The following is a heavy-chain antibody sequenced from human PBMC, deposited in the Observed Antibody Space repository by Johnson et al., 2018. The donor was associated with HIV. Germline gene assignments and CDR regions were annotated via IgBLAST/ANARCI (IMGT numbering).Heavy chain of an antibody. CDR3: ARWGYSSSPLYAFDI. CDR2: ISGSGGST. V-gene: IGHV3-23*04. J-gene: IGHJ3*02. Sequence: VRLVESGGGLVQPGGSLRLSCAASGFTFSSYAMSWVRQAPGKGLEWVSAISGSGGSTYYADSVKGRFTISRDNSKNTLYLQMNSRRAEDTAVDYGARWGYSSSPLYAFDIWGQGTMVTVAS. D-gene: IGHD6-6*01. CDR1: GFTFSSYA.